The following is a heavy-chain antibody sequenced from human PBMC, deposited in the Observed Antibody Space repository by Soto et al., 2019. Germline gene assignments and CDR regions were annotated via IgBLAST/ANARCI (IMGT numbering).Heavy chain of an antibody. J-gene: IGHJ6*03. CDR3: ARDDVLCDGGRWCGVTLDV. D-gene: IGHD2-15*01. Sequence: EVQLVESGGGLVQPGGSLTLTCAATDFTVSNKYMSWLRQAPGKRLEWVSLIQSGGPTYYADSVKGRFTISRCPSGNTVHLQMASLRAEDTAVYYCARDDVLCDGGRWCGVTLDVWGKGTPVT. CDR2: IQSGGPT. CDR1: DFTVSNKY. V-gene: IGHV3-66*01.